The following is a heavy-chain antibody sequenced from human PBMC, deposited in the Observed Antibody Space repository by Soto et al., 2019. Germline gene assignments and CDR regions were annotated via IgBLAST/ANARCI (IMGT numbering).Heavy chain of an antibody. D-gene: IGHD3-10*01. CDR1: GFTFSSYA. J-gene: IGHJ6*02. CDR3: AKVLSTRLNSYYYYGMDV. V-gene: IGHV3-23*01. Sequence: PGGSLRLSCAASGFTFSSYAMSWVRQAPGKGLEWVSAISGSGGSTYYADSVKGRFTISRDNSKNTLYLQMNSLRAEDTAVYYCAKVLSTRLNSYYYYGMDVWGQGTTVTVSS. CDR2: ISGSGGST.